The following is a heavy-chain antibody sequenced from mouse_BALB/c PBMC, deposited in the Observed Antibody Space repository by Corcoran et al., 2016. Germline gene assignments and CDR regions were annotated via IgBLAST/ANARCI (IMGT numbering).Heavy chain of an antibody. CDR3: ARRDDGYYYSMDY. Sequence: QIQLVQSGPELKKPGETVKISCKASGYTFTNYGMNWVKQAPGKGLKWMGWINTYTGEPTYADDFKGRFAFSLDTSASTAYLQINNLINEDTATYFCARRDDGYYYSMDYWGQGTSVTVSS. V-gene: IGHV9-3-1*01. D-gene: IGHD2-3*01. CDR2: INTYTGEP. J-gene: IGHJ4*01. CDR1: GYTFTNYG.